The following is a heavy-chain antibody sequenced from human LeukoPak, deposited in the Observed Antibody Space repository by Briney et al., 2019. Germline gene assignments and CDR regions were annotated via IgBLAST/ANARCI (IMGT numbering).Heavy chain of an antibody. J-gene: IGHJ4*02. Sequence: QPGGSLQLSCAASGFSFSTYDMNGGRPVTGKGLEWVSAIGTAGDTHYVDSVKGRFTISRENAKNSLYLQMNSLRAGDTAVYYCARRGYSSSWAYFDYWGQGILVTVSS. D-gene: IGHD6-13*01. CDR1: GFSFSTYD. V-gene: IGHV3-13*01. CDR3: ARRGYSSSWAYFDY. CDR2: IGTAGDT.